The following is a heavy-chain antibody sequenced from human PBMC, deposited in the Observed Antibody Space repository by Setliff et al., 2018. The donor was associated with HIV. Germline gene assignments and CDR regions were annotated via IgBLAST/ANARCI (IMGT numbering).Heavy chain of an antibody. CDR1: GGSISSGSYY. Sequence: SETLSLTCTVSGGSISSGSYYWSWIRQPAGKGLEWIGRIYTTGITNYIPSLKSRVTISLDTSKNQSSLKLTSVTAADTAVYYCARGPRPVDVDYYYMDVWGKGTTVTVSS. CDR2: IYTTGIT. J-gene: IGHJ6*03. CDR3: ARGPRPVDVDYYYMDV. V-gene: IGHV4-61*02.